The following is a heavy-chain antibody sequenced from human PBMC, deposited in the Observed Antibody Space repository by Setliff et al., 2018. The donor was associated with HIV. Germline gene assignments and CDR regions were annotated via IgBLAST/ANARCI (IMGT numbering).Heavy chain of an antibody. CDR1: GFSFSLYA. J-gene: IGHJ4*02. CDR2: ISYDGNNK. D-gene: IGHD6-19*01. Sequence: PGGSLRLSCRASGFSFSLYAMSWVRQAPGKGLEWVAIISYDGNNKYYADSVKGRFTISRDNSKNTLYLQMNSLGAEDTAVYYCARRGALRMAVVGCFDYWGQGTLVTVSS. CDR3: ARRGALRMAVVGCFDY. V-gene: IGHV3-30*01.